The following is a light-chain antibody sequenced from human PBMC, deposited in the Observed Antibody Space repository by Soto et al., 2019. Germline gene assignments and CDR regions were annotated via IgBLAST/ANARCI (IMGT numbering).Light chain of an antibody. CDR3: SSYAGTHIV. V-gene: IGLV2-8*01. J-gene: IGLJ1*01. CDR1: NSDVGGYNY. CDR2: DVS. Sequence: QSVLTQPPSASGSPGQSVTISCTGTNSDVGGYNYVSWYQQHPGKAPKLMIYDVSKRPSGVPARFSGSKSGNTASLTVSGLQAEDEADYYCSSYAGTHIVFGTGTKVTVL.